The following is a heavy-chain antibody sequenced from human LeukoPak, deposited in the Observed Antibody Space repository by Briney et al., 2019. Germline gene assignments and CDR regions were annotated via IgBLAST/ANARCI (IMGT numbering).Heavy chain of an antibody. V-gene: IGHV3-21*01. CDR3: ARGYCSSTSCRILGYYYGMDV. CDR2: ISSSSSYI. J-gene: IGHJ6*02. Sequence: GVSRRLSCAASGFTLSSYSMNWVRQAPGKGLEWVSSISSSSSYIYYADSVKGRFTISRDNAKNSLYLQMNSLRAEDTAVYYCARGYCSSTSCRILGYYYGMDVWGQGTTVTVSS. D-gene: IGHD2-2*01. CDR1: GFTLSSYS.